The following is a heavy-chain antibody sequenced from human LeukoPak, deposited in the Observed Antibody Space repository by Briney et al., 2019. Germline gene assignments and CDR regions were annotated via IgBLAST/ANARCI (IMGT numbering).Heavy chain of an antibody. D-gene: IGHD2-2*01. CDR3: AKVLRGFCSNTSCPNWFDP. CDR2: IYPGNSDI. Sequence: GESLKISCKGSGYSFASYWIAWVRQMPGKGLEWMGVIYPGNSDITYSPSFQGQVTISADRSISTSYLQWSSLKASDTAIYYCAKVLRGFCSNTSCPNWFDPWGQGTLVTVSS. J-gene: IGHJ5*02. V-gene: IGHV5-51*01. CDR1: GYSFASYW.